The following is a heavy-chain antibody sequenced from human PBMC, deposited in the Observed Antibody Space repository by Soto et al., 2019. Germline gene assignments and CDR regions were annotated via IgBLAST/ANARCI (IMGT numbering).Heavy chain of an antibody. D-gene: IGHD3-16*02. CDR3: ARGRNYHDTFDY. CDR1: GGSVKYYY. V-gene: IGHV4-59*02. CDR2: IYYTGNT. Sequence: PSETLSLTCSVSGGSVKYYYWSWIRQTPGKGLEWIGYIYYTGNTKYNPSLSSRVAMSVHTSENQFSLNLRSLTAADTAVYYCARGRNYHDTFDYWGQGIQVTVS. J-gene: IGHJ4*02.